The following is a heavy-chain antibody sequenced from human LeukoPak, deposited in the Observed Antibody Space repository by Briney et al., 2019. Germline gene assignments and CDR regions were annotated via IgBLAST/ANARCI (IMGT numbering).Heavy chain of an antibody. V-gene: IGHV5-51*01. Sequence: GESLKTSCKGSGYSFTSYWIGWARQMPGKGLEWMGIIYPGDSNTKYSPPFQGQVTISADKSITTAYLQWNSLKASDTAMYYCARQKGSLAGGLDYWGQGTLVTVSS. D-gene: IGHD6-19*01. CDR3: ARQKGSLAGGLDY. CDR2: IYPGDSNT. CDR1: GYSFTSYW. J-gene: IGHJ4*02.